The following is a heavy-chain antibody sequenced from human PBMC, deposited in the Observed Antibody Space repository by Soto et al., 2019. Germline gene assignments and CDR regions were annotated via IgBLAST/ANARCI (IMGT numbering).Heavy chain of an antibody. CDR3: AKVGEGYCTNGVCRAFDY. Sequence: GGSLRLSCAASGFTFSSYAMRWVRQAPGKGLEWVSAISGSGGSTYYADSVKGRFTISRDNSKNTLYLQMNSLRAEDTAVYYCAKVGEGYCTNGVCRAFDYWGQGTLVTVSS. CDR1: GFTFSSYA. V-gene: IGHV3-23*01. D-gene: IGHD2-8*01. J-gene: IGHJ4*02. CDR2: ISGSGGST.